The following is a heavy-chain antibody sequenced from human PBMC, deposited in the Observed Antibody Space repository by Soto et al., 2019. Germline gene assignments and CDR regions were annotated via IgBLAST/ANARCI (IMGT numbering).Heavy chain of an antibody. Sequence: WGSLRLSCAASGFTFNIYGIHFFRHSPDKWLEWVALISYDGSNQYYADSVKGRFTISRDNSKNTLFLQMNSLRADDTAVYYCAKDQASGQGSFDSWGQGTLVTVSS. CDR1: GFTFNIYG. V-gene: IGHV3-30*18. CDR2: ISYDGSNQ. J-gene: IGHJ4*02. CDR3: AKDQASGQGSFDS.